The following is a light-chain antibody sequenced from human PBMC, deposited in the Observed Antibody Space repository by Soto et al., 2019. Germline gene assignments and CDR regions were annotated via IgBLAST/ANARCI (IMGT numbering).Light chain of an antibody. CDR1: ESITTW. CDR3: HQYNTFPYT. J-gene: IGKJ2*01. V-gene: IGKV1-5*01. CDR2: DAS. Sequence: DIQLTQSPSTLSASVGDRVTITCRASESITTWLAWYQQKPGKAPKVLIHDASTLESGVPSRFGGSGSGTEFTLTISSLQPDDFAAYFCHQYNTFPYTFGQGTKLETK.